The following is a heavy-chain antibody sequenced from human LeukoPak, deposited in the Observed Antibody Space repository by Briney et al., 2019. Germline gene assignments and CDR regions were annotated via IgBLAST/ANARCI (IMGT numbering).Heavy chain of an antibody. V-gene: IGHV1-69*13. Sequence: GASVTVSCTASGGTFSSYAISWVRQAPGQGLEWMGGIIPISGTANYAQKFQGRVTITADESTSTAYMELSSLRSEDTAVYYCASDGSGSSNFDYWGQGTLVTVSS. J-gene: IGHJ4*02. CDR3: ASDGSGSSNFDY. CDR2: IIPISGTA. CDR1: GGTFSSYA. D-gene: IGHD3-10*01.